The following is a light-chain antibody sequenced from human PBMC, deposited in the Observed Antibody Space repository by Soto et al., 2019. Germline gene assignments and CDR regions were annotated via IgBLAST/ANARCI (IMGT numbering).Light chain of an antibody. Sequence: IQMTQSPSTLSASVGDRVTITCRASQSIGNWLAWFQQKPGKAPKLLITEASSVESGVPSQFTGSGSGTEFTLTISYLQPDYFATYYCQQYYSFPRTFGQGTKVEIK. V-gene: IGKV1-5*03. CDR3: QQYYSFPRT. CDR2: EAS. J-gene: IGKJ1*01. CDR1: QSIGNW.